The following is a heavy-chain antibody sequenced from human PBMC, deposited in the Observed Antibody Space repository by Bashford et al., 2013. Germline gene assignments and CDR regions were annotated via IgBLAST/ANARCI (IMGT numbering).Heavy chain of an antibody. CDR3: ARDYLGPDVFDF. D-gene: IGHD3-16*01. V-gene: IGHV1-18*01. Sequence: VRQAPGQGLEWIGWISAHGDKTNYVQKFRDRVTMTTDTSTSTAYLELKSLRSDDTAVYYCARDYLGPDVFDFWGQGTLVTVSS. CDR2: ISAHGDKT. J-gene: IGHJ4*02.